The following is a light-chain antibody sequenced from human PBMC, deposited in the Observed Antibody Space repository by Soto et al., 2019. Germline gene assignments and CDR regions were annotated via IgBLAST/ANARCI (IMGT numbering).Light chain of an antibody. CDR3: SAYAGSNTLFV. CDR2: EGS. J-gene: IGLJ1*01. CDR1: SNDVGFYDL. Sequence: QSVLTQPASVSGSPGQSITISCTGTSNDVGFYDLVSWYLQHPGQAPKLLIYEGSKRPAGVSNRFSGSKSGNTASLTISGLQAEDEADYYCSAYAGSNTLFVFGTGTKVTVL. V-gene: IGLV2-23*01.